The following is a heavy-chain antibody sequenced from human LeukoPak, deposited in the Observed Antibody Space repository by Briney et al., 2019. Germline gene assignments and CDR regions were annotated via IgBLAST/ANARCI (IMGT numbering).Heavy chain of an antibody. CDR1: GFTFSNAW. J-gene: IGHJ3*02. CDR3: STIGSCGGGSCTGYSFDI. D-gene: IGHD2-15*01. CDR2: INSKTHGGTT. Sequence: GGSLRLSCAASGFTFSNAWMSCVRQAPGKGLEWDGRINSKTHGGTTDYDAPVKGRFTISRDDSKNTLYLQMNSLKTEDTAVYFCSTIGSCGGGSCTGYSFDIWGQGTMVTVSS. V-gene: IGHV3-15*01.